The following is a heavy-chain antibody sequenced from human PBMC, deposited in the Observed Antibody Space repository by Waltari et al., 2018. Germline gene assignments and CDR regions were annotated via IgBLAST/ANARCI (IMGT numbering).Heavy chain of an antibody. Sequence: DVQLVESGGGLVKPGGSLRLSCAASVFTFRHYIMNWVLQAPGMGLEWVSSISTGGSYIYYAKSLQGRFTISRDNAQNTLFLQMNSLRAEEMAVYFCGKFGSPGSIDIWGQGTLVTVSS. CDR3: GKFGSPGSIDI. J-gene: IGHJ5*02. CDR2: ISTGGSYI. V-gene: IGHV3-21*06. D-gene: IGHD3-10*01. CDR1: VFTFRHYI.